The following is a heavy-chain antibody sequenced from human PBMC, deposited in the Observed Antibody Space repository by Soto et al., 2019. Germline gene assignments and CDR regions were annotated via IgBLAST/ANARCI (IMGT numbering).Heavy chain of an antibody. V-gene: IGHV3-30*18. D-gene: IGHD3-10*01. Sequence: GGSLRLSCAASGFTFTSYGLHWVRQAPGRGLEWVAGISYDGSKKYFADSVKGRFTISRDNPRSTLFLDMNSLRGEDTAIYYCAKTWFGEDNYGMDVWGQGTTVTVSS. CDR2: ISYDGSKK. CDR3: AKTWFGEDNYGMDV. J-gene: IGHJ6*02. CDR1: GFTFTSYG.